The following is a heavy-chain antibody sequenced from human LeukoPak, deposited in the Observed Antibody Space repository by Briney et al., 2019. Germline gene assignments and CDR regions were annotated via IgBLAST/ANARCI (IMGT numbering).Heavy chain of an antibody. CDR1: GGSISVTPYY. J-gene: IGHJ4*02. Sequence: SETLSLTCAISGGSISVTPYYWGWIRQPPGKGLEWLGSIYYSGSTYYNPSLKSRLTISVDTSKNQFSLKLTSVTAADTAVYYCARASTIFGHFAYWGRGTLVTVSS. D-gene: IGHD3-3*01. CDR3: ARASTIFGHFAY. CDR2: IYYSGST. V-gene: IGHV4-39*07.